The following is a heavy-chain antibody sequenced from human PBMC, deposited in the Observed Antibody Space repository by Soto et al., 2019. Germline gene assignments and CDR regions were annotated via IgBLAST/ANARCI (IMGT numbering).Heavy chain of an antibody. J-gene: IGHJ4*02. V-gene: IGHV4-59*08. Sequence: SETLSLTCTVSGGSISDYYWSWIRQPPGKGLEWVGYIYYTGSTTYNPSLKSRLTLSVDTSKNQFSLKLRSVSAADTAVYYCARLGRWLQALDSWGQGTLVTVSP. D-gene: IGHD5-12*01. CDR3: ARLGRWLQALDS. CDR2: IYYTGST. CDR1: GGSISDYY.